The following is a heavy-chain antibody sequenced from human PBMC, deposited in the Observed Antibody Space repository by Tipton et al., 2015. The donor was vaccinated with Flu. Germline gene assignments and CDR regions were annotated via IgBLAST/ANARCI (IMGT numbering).Heavy chain of an antibody. CDR1: GGSISSISHY. D-gene: IGHD3-3*02. CDR2: IYYSGNT. Sequence: TLSLTCTVSGGSISSISHYWGWIRQSPGKGLEWIVSIYYSGNTYYNPSLKSRVTISVDTSKNQFSLKLSSVTAAGTAVYYCVRSLSRANWFDPWGQGTLVTVSS. J-gene: IGHJ5*02. CDR3: VRSLSRANWFDP. V-gene: IGHV4-39*07.